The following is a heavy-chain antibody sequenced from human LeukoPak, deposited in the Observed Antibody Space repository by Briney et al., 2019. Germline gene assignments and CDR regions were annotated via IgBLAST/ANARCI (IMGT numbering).Heavy chain of an antibody. CDR3: ARDRGGYDLIMDV. Sequence: PGGSLRLSCAASGFTFSSYAMHWVRQAPGKGLEWVAVISYDGSNKYYADSVKGRFTISRDNSKNTLYLQMNSLRAEDTAVYYCARDRGGYDLIMDVWGIGTTVTVSS. J-gene: IGHJ6*03. V-gene: IGHV3-30-3*01. CDR2: ISYDGSNK. D-gene: IGHD5-12*01. CDR1: GFTFSSYA.